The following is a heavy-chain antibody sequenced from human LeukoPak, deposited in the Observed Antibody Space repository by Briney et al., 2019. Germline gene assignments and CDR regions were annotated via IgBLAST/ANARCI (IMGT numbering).Heavy chain of an antibody. V-gene: IGHV3-30*04. J-gene: IGHJ1*01. CDR2: ISYDGSNK. Sequence: GGSLRLSCAASGFTFSTYAMHWVRQAPGKGLEGVAVISYDGSNKYYADSVKGRFTISRDNSKNTLYLQMNSLRAEDTAVYYCARDNPVLMVSKYFQHWGQGTLVTVSS. D-gene: IGHD2-8*01. CDR3: ARDNPVLMVSKYFQH. CDR1: GFTFSTYA.